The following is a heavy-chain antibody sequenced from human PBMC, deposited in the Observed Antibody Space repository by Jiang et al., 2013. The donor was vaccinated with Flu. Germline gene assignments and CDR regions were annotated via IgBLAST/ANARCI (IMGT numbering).Heavy chain of an antibody. D-gene: IGHD5-12*01. CDR3: AMSFVDIVATMDAFDI. V-gene: IGHV4-38-2*01. Sequence: LLKPSETLSLTCAVSGYSISSGYYWGWIRQPPGKGLEWIGSIYHSGSTYYNPSLKSRVTISVDTSKNQFSLKLSSVTAADTAVYYCAMSFVDIVATMDAFDIWGQGTMVTVSS. CDR2: IYHSGST. J-gene: IGHJ3*02. CDR1: GYSISSGYY.